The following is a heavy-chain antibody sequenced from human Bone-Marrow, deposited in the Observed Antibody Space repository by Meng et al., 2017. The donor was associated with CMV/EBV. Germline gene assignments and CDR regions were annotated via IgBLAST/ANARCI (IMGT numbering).Heavy chain of an antibody. V-gene: IGHV3-21*01. J-gene: IGHJ4*02. CDR1: GFTFSDYW. Sequence: GESLKISCAASGFTFSDYWMHWVRQAPGKGLEWVSSISSSSSYIYYADSVKGRFTISRDNAKNSLYLQMNSLRAEDTAVYYCARGADAYCSSTSCYMPYWGQGTLVTVSS. CDR2: ISSSSSYI. D-gene: IGHD2-2*02. CDR3: ARGADAYCSSTSCYMPY.